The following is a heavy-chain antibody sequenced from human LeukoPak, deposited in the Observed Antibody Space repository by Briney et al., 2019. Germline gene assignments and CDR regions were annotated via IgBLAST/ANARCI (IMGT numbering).Heavy chain of an antibody. D-gene: IGHD3-22*01. CDR1: GFTFSSYW. CDR3: ARGRYYDSSGYLDY. Sequence: PGGSLRPSCAASGFTFSSYWMHWVRQAPGKGLVWVSRINSDGSSTSYADSVKGRFTISRDNAKNTLYLQMNSLRAEDTAVYYCARGRYYDSSGYLDYWGQGTLVTVSS. CDR2: INSDGSST. J-gene: IGHJ4*02. V-gene: IGHV3-74*01.